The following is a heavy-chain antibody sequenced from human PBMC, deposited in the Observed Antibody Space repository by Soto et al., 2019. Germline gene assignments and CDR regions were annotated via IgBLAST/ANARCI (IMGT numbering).Heavy chain of an antibody. CDR3: ARDVPGFGELLVNWFDP. D-gene: IGHD3-10*01. J-gene: IGHJ5*02. CDR1: GFTFSSYA. CDR2: ISYDGSNK. Sequence: PGGSLRLSCAASGFTFSSYAMHWVRQAPGKGLEWVAVISYDGSNKYYADSVKGRFTISRDNSKNTLYLQMNSLRAEDTAVYYCARDVPGFGELLVNWFDPWGQGTLVTVSS. V-gene: IGHV3-30-3*01.